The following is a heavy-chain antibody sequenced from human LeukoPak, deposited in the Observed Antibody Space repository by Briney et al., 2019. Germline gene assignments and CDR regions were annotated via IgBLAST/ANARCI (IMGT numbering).Heavy chain of an antibody. Sequence: GLTLSCASRASVPRAPAKGGEWVAVISYDRSNKYYADSVKGRFTISRDNSKITLYMQMNSLRAEYTGVYYCAKGTEGWLLYWGQGTLVTVSS. J-gene: IGHJ4*02. CDR3: AKGTEGWLLY. CDR2: ISYDRSNK. V-gene: IGHV3-30*18. D-gene: IGHD2-21*02. CDR1: GLTLSCAS.